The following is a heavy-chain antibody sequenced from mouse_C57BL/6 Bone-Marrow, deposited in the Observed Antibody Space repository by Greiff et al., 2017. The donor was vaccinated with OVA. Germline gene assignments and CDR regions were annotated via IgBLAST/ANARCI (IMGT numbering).Heavy chain of an antibody. Sequence: VKLQESGPGLVAPSQSLSITCTVSGFSLTSYAISWVRQPPGKGLEWLGVIWTGGGTNYNSALKSRLSISKDNSKSQVFLKMNSLQTDDTARYYCARGDGYYLYYFDYWGQGTTLTVSS. J-gene: IGHJ2*01. CDR2: IWTGGGT. CDR3: ARGDGYYLYYFDY. V-gene: IGHV2-9-1*01. CDR1: GFSLTSYA. D-gene: IGHD2-3*01.